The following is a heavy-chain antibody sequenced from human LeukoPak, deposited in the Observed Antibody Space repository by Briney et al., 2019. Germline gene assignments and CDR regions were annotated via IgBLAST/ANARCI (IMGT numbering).Heavy chain of an antibody. J-gene: IGHJ4*02. CDR1: GYTFTSYD. V-gene: IGHV1-8*01. Sequence: ASVKVSCKASGYTFTSYDINWVRQATGQGLEWMGWMNPNSGNTGYAQKFQGRVTMARNTSISTAYMELSSLRSEDTAVYYCARVNLAAADFDYWGQGTLVTVSS. CDR3: ARVNLAAADFDY. CDR2: MNPNSGNT. D-gene: IGHD6-13*01.